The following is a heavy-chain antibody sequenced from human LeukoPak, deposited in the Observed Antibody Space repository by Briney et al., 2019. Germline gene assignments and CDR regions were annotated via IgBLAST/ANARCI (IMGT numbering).Heavy chain of an antibody. D-gene: IGHD3-10*01. CDR1: GFTFSTYG. CDR3: AKALSGSGSYGDFDY. J-gene: IGHJ4*02. Sequence: PGGSLRLSCAAYGFTFSTYGMHWVRQAPGKGLEWVAVISYDGSNKYYADSVKGRFTISRDNSKNTLYLQMNSLRDEDTAVYYCAKALSGSGSYGDFDYWGQGTLVTVSS. CDR2: ISYDGSNK. V-gene: IGHV3-30*18.